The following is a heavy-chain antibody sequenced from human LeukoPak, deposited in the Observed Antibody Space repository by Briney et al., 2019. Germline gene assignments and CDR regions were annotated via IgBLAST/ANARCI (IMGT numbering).Heavy chain of an antibody. CDR1: GYTFTSYY. J-gene: IGHJ3*02. CDR3: ATPRILTGYYAFDI. V-gene: IGHV1-24*01. Sequence: GASVKVSCKASGYTFTSYYMHWVRQAPGKGLEWMGGFDPEDGETIYAQKFQGRVTMTEDTSTDTAYMELSSLRSEDTAVYYCATPRILTGYYAFDIWGQGTMVTVSS. D-gene: IGHD3-9*01. CDR2: FDPEDGET.